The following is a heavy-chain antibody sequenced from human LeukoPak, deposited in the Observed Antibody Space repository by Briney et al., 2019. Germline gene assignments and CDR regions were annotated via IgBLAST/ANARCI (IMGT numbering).Heavy chain of an antibody. V-gene: IGHV4-4*02. CDR3: ARDGQAAAGIKANWFDP. D-gene: IGHD6-13*01. Sequence: SETLSLTCAVSGGSISSSNWWSWVRQPPGKGLEWLGEIYHSGSTNYNPSLKSRVTISVDKSKNQFSLKLSFVTAADPAGYYCARDGQAAAGIKANWFDPXGQGTLVTVSS. J-gene: IGHJ5*02. CDR2: IYHSGST. CDR1: GGSISSSNW.